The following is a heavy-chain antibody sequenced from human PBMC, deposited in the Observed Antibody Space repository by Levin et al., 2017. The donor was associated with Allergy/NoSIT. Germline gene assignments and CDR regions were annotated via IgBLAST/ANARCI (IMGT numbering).Heavy chain of an antibody. CDR3: AKDAAREQLAKNYYYYGMDV. J-gene: IGHJ6*02. CDR1: GFTFSSYG. Sequence: PGGSLRLSCAASGFTFSSYGMHWVRQAPGKGLEWVAVISYDGSNKYYADSVKGRFTISRDNSKNTLYLQMNSLRAEDTAVYYCAKDAAREQLAKNYYYYGMDVWGQGTTVTVSS. CDR2: ISYDGSNK. D-gene: IGHD6-6*01. V-gene: IGHV3-30*18.